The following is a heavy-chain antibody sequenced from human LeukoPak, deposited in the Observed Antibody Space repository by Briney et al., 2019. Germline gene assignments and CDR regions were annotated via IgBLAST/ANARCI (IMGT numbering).Heavy chain of an antibody. V-gene: IGHV1-58*01. CDR2: IVVGSGNT. CDR1: GFTFTSSA. D-gene: IGHD2-8*01. Sequence: ASVKVSCKASGFTFTSSAVQWVRQARGQRLEWIGWIVVGSGNTNYAQKFQERVTITRDMSTGTAYMELSSLRSEDTAVYYCARVSAEEEYCSNGVCYRTDYFDYWGQGILVTVSS. J-gene: IGHJ4*02. CDR3: ARVSAEEEYCSNGVCYRTDYFDY.